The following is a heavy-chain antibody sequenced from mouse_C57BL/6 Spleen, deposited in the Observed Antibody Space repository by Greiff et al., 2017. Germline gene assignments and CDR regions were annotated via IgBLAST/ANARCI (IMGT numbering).Heavy chain of an antibody. CDR2: IYPGDGDT. V-gene: IGHV1-80*01. CDR3: AGSDYDYGGYAMDY. D-gene: IGHD2-4*01. CDR1: GYAFRSYW. J-gene: IGHJ4*01. Sequence: VQLQESGAELVKPGASVKISCKASGYAFRSYWMNWVKQRPGKGLEWIGQIYPGDGDTNYNGKFKGKATLTADKSSSTAYMQLSSLTSEDSAVYFCAGSDYDYGGYAMDYWGQGTSGTVSS.